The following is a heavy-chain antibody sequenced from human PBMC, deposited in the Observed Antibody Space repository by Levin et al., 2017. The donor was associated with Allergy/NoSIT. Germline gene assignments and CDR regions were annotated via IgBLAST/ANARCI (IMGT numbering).Heavy chain of an antibody. CDR2: IYWDDDK. CDR3: AHIHSGYDKEDCGGDCDYYYGMDV. V-gene: IGHV2-5*02. J-gene: IGHJ6*02. CDR1: GFSLSTSGVG. Sequence: SGPTLVKPTQTLTLTCTFSGFSLSTSGVGVGWIRQPPGKALEWLALIYWDDDKRYSPSLKSRLTITKDTSKNQVVLTMTNMDPVDTATYYCAHIHSGYDKEDCGGDCDYYYGMDVWGQGTTVTVSS. D-gene: IGHD2-21*02.